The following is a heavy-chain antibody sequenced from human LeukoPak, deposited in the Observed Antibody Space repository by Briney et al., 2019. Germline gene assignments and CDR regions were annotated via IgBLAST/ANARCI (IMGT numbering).Heavy chain of an antibody. CDR1: GGSITSSGYY. V-gene: IGHV4-39*02. Sequence: SETLSLTCSVSGGSITSSGYYWGWIRQPPEKGLEWIGSIYYTGGTNYSPSLKSRVTMFVDTSKNQFSLKLSSVTAADTAVYYCARDPLLNGDYDTAFDIWGQGTMVTVSS. CDR3: ARDPLLNGDYDTAFDI. CDR2: IYYTGGT. D-gene: IGHD4-17*01. J-gene: IGHJ3*02.